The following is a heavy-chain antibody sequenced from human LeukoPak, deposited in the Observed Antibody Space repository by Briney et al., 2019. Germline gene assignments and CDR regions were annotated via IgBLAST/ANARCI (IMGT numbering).Heavy chain of an antibody. CDR3: VRNIVGANAFDY. CDR1: GGSISSINW. V-gene: IGHV4-4*02. CDR2: FHHGGTT. D-gene: IGHD1-26*01. Sequence: PSQTLSLTCAVSGGSISSINWWSWVRQPPGKGLEWIGEFHHGGTTNYNPSLKSRVTISVDKSKNQFSLKLSAVTAADTAVYYCVRNIVGANAFDYWGQGTLVTVSS. J-gene: IGHJ4*02.